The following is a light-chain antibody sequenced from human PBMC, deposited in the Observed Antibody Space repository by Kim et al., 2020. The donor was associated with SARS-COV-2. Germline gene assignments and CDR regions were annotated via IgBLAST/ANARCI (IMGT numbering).Light chain of an antibody. V-gene: IGKV1-33*01. Sequence: YVSVGDRAPLNCQASEDIVNFLNWYHQKPGKAPKLLIYDASNLGAGVPSRFSGSGSKTHFTFTISSMQPEDVGTYYCQQSDTLPNTFGQGTKLEI. CDR1: EDIVNF. CDR2: DAS. CDR3: QQSDTLPNT. J-gene: IGKJ2*01.